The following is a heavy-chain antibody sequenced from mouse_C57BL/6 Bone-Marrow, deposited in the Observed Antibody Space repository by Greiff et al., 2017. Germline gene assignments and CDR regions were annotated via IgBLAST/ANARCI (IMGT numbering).Heavy chain of an antibody. D-gene: IGHD2-1*01. CDR3: ARSYGNYDYAMDY. CDR2: INPSSGYT. CDR1: GYTFTSYW. V-gene: IGHV1-7*01. J-gene: IGHJ4*01. Sequence: VQLVESGAELAKPGASVKLSCKASGYTFTSYWMHWVKQRPGQGLEWIGYINPSSGYTKYNQKFKDKATLTADKSSSTAYMQLSSLTYEDSAVYYCARSYGNYDYAMDYWGQGTSVTVSS.